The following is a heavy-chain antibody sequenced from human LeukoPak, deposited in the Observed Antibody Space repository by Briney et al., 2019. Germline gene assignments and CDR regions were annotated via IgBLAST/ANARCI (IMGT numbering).Heavy chain of an antibody. Sequence: ASVKVSCKVSGYTLTELSMHWVRQAPGKGLEWMGGFDPEDGETIYAQKFQGRVTMTEDTSTDTAYMELSSLRSEDTAVYYCATCFSVAFGRCYYYGMDVWGQGTTVTVSS. V-gene: IGHV1-24*01. D-gene: IGHD2-15*01. CDR3: ATCFSVAFGRCYYYGMDV. J-gene: IGHJ6*02. CDR2: FDPEDGET. CDR1: GYTLTELS.